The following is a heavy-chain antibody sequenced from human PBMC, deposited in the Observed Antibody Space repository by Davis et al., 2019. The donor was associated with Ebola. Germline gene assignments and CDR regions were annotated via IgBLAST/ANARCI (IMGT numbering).Heavy chain of an antibody. CDR3: ARGPTRLFCSSTSCYAGRKAFDP. V-gene: IGHV4-34*01. CDR1: GGSFSGYY. J-gene: IGHJ5*02. CDR2: INHSGST. D-gene: IGHD2-2*01. Sequence: MPSETLSLTCAVYGGSFSGYYWSWIRQLPGKGLEWIGEINHSGSTNYNPSLKSRVTISVDTSKNQFSLKLSSVTAADTAVYYCARGPTRLFCSSTSCYAGRKAFDPWGQGTLVTVSS.